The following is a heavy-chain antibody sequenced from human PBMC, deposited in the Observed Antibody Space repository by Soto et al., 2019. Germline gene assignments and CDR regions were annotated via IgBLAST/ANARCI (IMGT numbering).Heavy chain of an antibody. V-gene: IGHV4-31*03. Sequence: QVQLQESGPGLVKPSQTLSLTCTVSGGSISSGAYYWSWIRQHPGKGLEWMGYIYYSGSTYSNPSLKSRVAISVDKSKNQFSLKLSSVTAADTAMYYCAAVRQHYFDFWGQGTLVTVSS. CDR1: GGSISSGAYY. CDR3: AAVRQHYFDF. D-gene: IGHD1-1*01. J-gene: IGHJ4*02. CDR2: IYYSGST.